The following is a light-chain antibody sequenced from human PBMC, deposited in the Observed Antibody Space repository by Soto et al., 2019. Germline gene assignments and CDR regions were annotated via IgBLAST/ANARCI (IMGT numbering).Light chain of an antibody. CDR3: QQSYSTPRT. J-gene: IGKJ4*01. V-gene: IGKV3-11*01. CDR2: DAS. CDR1: QSVSIY. Sequence: EIVLTQSPATLSLSPGERATLSCRASQSVSIYLAWYQQKPGQAPRLLIYDASNRATGIPARFSGSGSGTDFTLTISSLQPEDFATYYCQQSYSTPRTFGGGTKVDIK.